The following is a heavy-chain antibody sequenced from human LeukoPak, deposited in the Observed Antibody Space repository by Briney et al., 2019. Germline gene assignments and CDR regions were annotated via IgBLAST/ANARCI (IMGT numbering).Heavy chain of an antibody. CDR3: ASHSKLYSSSWYFDY. CDR1: GFTFSSYG. J-gene: IGHJ4*02. Sequence: PGGSLRLSCAASGFTFSSYGMHWVRQAPGKGLEWVAVIWYDGSNKYYADSVKGRFTISRDNSKNTLYLQMNSLRAEDTAVYYCASHSKLYSSSWYFDYWGQGTLVTVSS. CDR2: IWYDGSNK. D-gene: IGHD6-13*01. V-gene: IGHV3-33*01.